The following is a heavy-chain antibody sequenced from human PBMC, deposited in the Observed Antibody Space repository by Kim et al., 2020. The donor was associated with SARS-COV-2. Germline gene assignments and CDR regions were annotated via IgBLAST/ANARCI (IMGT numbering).Heavy chain of an antibody. Sequence: DSVKGRFTISRDNSKNTLYLQMNSLRAEDTAVYYCAKVLPLRSRSGSFDYWGQGTLVTVSS. D-gene: IGHD5-12*01. J-gene: IGHJ4*02. CDR3: AKVLPLRSRSGSFDY. V-gene: IGHV3-23*01.